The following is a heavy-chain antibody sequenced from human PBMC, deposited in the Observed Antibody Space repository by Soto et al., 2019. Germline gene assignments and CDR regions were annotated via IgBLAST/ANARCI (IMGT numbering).Heavy chain of an antibody. CDR2: INAGNGNT. Sequence: ASVKVSCKASGYTFTSYAMHWVRQAPGQRLEWMGWINAGNGNTKYSQKFQGRVTITRDTSASTAYMELSSLRSEDTAVYCCAGDLRYCSSTSCAGDYYYYYGMDVWGQGTTVTVSS. CDR1: GYTFTSYA. CDR3: AGDLRYCSSTSCAGDYYYYYGMDV. V-gene: IGHV1-3*01. D-gene: IGHD2-2*01. J-gene: IGHJ6*02.